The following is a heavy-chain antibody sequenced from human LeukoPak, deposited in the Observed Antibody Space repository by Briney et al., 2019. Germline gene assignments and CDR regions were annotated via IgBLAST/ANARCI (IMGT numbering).Heavy chain of an antibody. V-gene: IGHV3-30*18. J-gene: IGHJ4*02. CDR3: AKAYCGGDCYIDY. CDR1: GFTLSSYG. CDR2: ISYDGSNK. D-gene: IGHD2-21*02. Sequence: PGRSLRLSCAASGFTLSSYGMHWVRQAPGKGLEWVAVISYDGSNKYYADSVKGRFTISRDNSKNTLYLQMNSLRAEDTAVYYCAKAYCGGDCYIDYWGQGTLVTVSS.